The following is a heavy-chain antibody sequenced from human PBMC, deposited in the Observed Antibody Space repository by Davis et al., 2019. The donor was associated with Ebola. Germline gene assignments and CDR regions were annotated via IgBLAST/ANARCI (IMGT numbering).Heavy chain of an antibody. D-gene: IGHD2-2*01. J-gene: IGHJ4*02. Sequence: PAGSLTLSCTASGSTLGDYYLSWVRHAPGKGPEWISYISSTGTYADYADSVNGRFTISRDNAQSSLYLQMGSLRVEDTAVYYCARVPSRRVSCYDFWGQGTLVSVSS. CDR1: GSTLGDYY. CDR3: ARVPSRRVSCYDF. V-gene: IGHV3-11*06. CDR2: ISSTGTYA.